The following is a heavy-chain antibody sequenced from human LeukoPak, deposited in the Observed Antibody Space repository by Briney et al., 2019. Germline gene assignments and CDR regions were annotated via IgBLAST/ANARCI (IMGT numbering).Heavy chain of an antibody. V-gene: IGHV3-30*03. CDR2: ISYDGNNK. CDR1: GLTLSNSG. Sequence: GGSLRLSCAASGLTLSNSGMHWVRQAPGKGLEWVAAISYDGNNKYYADSVKGRFTISRDNSKSTLYLQMNSVRDEDTAVYYCARDIGGLDGDGLDYWGQGTLVTVSS. J-gene: IGHJ4*02. CDR3: ARDIGGLDGDGLDY. D-gene: IGHD4-17*01.